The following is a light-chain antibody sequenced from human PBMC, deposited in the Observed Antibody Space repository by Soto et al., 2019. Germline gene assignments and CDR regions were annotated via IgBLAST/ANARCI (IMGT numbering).Light chain of an antibody. CDR2: DVS. CDR3: SSNTSSSTLYV. J-gene: IGLJ1*01. V-gene: IGLV2-14*01. Sequence: QSVLTQPASVSGSPGQSITISCTGTSSDVGGYNYVSWYQQHPGKAPKLMIYDVSNRPSGVSNRFSVSKSGNTASLTISGLQAEDEADAYCSSNTSSSTLYVFGTGTKLTVL. CDR1: SSDVGGYNY.